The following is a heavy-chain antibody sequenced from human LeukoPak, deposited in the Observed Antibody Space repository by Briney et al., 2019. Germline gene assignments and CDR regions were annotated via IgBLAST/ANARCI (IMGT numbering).Heavy chain of an antibody. J-gene: IGHJ6*02. V-gene: IGHV4-59*01. Sequence: PSETLSLTCSVSDGSIYSYYWNWIRRPPGKGLEWIGYIYYNGNTNYSPSLKSRVTMSVDTSKNLFSLKVSSVTTADTAVYYCARGRSNYYGMDVWGQGTTVTVSS. CDR1: DGSIYSYY. CDR2: IYYNGNT. D-gene: IGHD1-26*01. CDR3: ARGRSNYYGMDV.